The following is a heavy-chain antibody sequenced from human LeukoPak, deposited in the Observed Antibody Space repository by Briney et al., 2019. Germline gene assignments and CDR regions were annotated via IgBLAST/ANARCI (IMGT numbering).Heavy chain of an antibody. Sequence: GGSLRLSCAASGFTFSSYAMSWVRQAPGKGLEWVSYGGSGGSTYYADSVKGRFTVSRDNSKSTLYLQMNSLTAEDTAVYYCAKMRGQYYHSYYMDAWGKGTTVTVSS. J-gene: IGHJ6*03. CDR3: AKMRGQYYHSYYMDA. CDR1: GFTFSSYA. V-gene: IGHV3-23*01. CDR2: GGSGGST.